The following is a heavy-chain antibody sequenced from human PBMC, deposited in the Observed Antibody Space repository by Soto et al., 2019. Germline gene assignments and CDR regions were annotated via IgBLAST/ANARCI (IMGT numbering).Heavy chain of an antibody. CDR1: GFTFTSSS. CDR2: IVVGSGNT. CDR3: AAGGSEITIFGVVINPRYVYYYGMDV. D-gene: IGHD3-3*01. Sequence: AVKVSCKASGFTFTSSSVQWVRQARGQRREWIGWIVVGSGNTNYAQKFQERVTITRDMSTSTAYMELSSLRSEDTAVYYCAAGGSEITIFGVVINPRYVYYYGMDVWGQGTTVTVSS. J-gene: IGHJ6*02. V-gene: IGHV1-58*01.